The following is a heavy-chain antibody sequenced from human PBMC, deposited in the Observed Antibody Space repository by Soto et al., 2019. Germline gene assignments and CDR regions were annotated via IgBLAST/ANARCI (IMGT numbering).Heavy chain of an antibody. J-gene: IGHJ6*03. Sequence: QVQLVQSGAEVKKPGASVKVSCKASGYTFTSYGISWVRQAPGQGLEWMGWSSAYNGNTNYAQKLQVRVTMTTDTSTSTAYMELRSLRADDTAVYYCARDRSAFGVVFIEAYYMDVWGKGTTVTVSS. CDR2: SSAYNGNT. CDR3: ARDRSAFGVVFIEAYYMDV. D-gene: IGHD3-3*01. CDR1: GYTFTSYG. V-gene: IGHV1-18*01.